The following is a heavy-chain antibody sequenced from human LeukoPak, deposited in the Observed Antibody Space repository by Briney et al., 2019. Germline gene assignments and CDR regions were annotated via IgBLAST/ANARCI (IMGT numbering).Heavy chain of an antibody. CDR2: IGISAGST. Sequence: GGSLRLSCEASGSTFDNYAMSWVRQAPGKGLEWVSTIGISAGSTYYADAVKGRFTISRDNSKNTVYLQMNSLRPEDTAVYYCAKDHSQNFDYWGQGTLVTVSS. V-gene: IGHV3-23*01. CDR3: AKDHSQNFDY. D-gene: IGHD5-18*01. CDR1: GSTFDNYA. J-gene: IGHJ4*02.